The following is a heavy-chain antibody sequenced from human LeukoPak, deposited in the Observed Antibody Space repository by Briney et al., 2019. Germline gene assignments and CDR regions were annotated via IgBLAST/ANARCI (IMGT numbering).Heavy chain of an antibody. CDR2: IYSDGRRI. J-gene: IGHJ3*02. V-gene: IGHV3-74*01. D-gene: IGHD4-23*01. CDR1: GFTLSSYW. CDR3: ARERWSDAFDI. Sequence: GGSLRLSCAASGFTLSSYWMHWVRHAPGEGLVWVSRIYSDGRRISYADSVKGRFTISRNNAKNTMYLQRNGLRAEYTAVYDCARERWSDAFDIWGQGTMVTVS.